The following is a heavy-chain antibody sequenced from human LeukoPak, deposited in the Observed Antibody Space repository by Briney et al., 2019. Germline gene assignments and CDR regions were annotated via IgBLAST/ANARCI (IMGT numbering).Heavy chain of an antibody. CDR3: AHGLWHYDAFDV. Sequence: GGSLRLSCAASGSTFTNAWMNWVRQAPGKGLEWIGRIKSKSDGGTTDYSAPVKGRLTISRDDPKITLYLQMNSLKTENTAVYYCAHGLWHYDAFDVWGQGTMVTVSS. J-gene: IGHJ3*01. CDR2: IKSKSDGGTT. V-gene: IGHV3-15*01. D-gene: IGHD3-10*01. CDR1: GSTFTNAW.